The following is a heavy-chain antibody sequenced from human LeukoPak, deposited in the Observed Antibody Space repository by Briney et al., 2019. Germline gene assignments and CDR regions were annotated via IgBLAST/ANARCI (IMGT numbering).Heavy chain of an antibody. CDR3: ARVAVAGTLRYYYYMDV. Sequence: EGSLRLSCAASGFTFSSYSMNWVRQAPGKGLEWVSSISSSSSYIYYADSVKGRFTISRDNAKNSLYLQMNSLRAEDTAVYYCARVAVAGTLRYYYYMDVWGKGTTVTVSS. CDR1: GFTFSSYS. J-gene: IGHJ6*03. CDR2: ISSSSSYI. D-gene: IGHD6-19*01. V-gene: IGHV3-21*01.